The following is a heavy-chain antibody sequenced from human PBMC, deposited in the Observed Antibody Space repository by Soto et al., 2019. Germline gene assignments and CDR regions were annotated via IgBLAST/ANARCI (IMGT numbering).Heavy chain of an antibody. Sequence: LSLTCTVSGGSVSSGRYYWSWIRQPPGKGLEWIGYIYYSGSTKYNPSLKSRVTISVDTSKNQFSLNLSSMTAADTAVYYCARSGSGSGWLGGQGTLVTVSS. CDR3: ARSGSGSGWL. V-gene: IGHV4-61*01. CDR2: IYYSGST. D-gene: IGHD6-19*01. CDR1: GGSVSSGRYY. J-gene: IGHJ4*02.